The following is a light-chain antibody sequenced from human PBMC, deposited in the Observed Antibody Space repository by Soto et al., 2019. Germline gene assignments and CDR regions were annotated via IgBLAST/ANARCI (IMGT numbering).Light chain of an antibody. V-gene: IGLV1-40*01. CDR3: QSYDSRLSVI. J-gene: IGLJ2*01. Sequence: QSVLTQPSSVSGAPGQTVTISCTGSSSNIGANYDVHWYQYVPGTAPKLLIFENTRRPSGVPDRFSGSKSGTSASLAISGLQAGDEADYYCQSYDSRLSVIFGGGTKLTVL. CDR1: SSNIGANYD. CDR2: ENT.